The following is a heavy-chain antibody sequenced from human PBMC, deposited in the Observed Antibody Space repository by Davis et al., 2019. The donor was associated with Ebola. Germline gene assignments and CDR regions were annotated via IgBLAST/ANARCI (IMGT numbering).Heavy chain of an antibody. D-gene: IGHD6-13*01. V-gene: IGHV5-51*01. CDR2: IFSGDSDT. J-gene: IGHJ4*02. CDR1: GYSFTTYW. CDR3: ARQESLYGSIDN. Sequence: GESLKISCTGSGYSFTTYWIAWVRQMPGKGLEWMGVIFSGDSDTRYRPSFEGQVTISVDRSITTAYLQWSSLKASDSAMYYCARQESLYGSIDNWGQGTLVTVSS.